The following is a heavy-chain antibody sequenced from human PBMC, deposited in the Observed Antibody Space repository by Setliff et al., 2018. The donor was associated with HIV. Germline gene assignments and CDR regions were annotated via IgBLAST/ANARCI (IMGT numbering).Heavy chain of an antibody. Sequence: ASVKVSCKASGYSFTTYFMHWVRQAPGKGLEWMGRIDPEDGETIYAERFRGRISLTVDKSAGTAYMELNRLRSEDTAVYYCGTVRIAVPDDFDFWGQGTLVTVSS. V-gene: IGHV1-69-2*01. CDR3: GTVRIAVPDDFDF. D-gene: IGHD6-19*01. CDR1: GYSFTTYF. J-gene: IGHJ4*02. CDR2: IDPEDGET.